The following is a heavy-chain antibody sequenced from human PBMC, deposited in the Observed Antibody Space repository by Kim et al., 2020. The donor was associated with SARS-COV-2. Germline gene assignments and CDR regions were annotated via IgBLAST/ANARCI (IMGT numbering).Heavy chain of an antibody. J-gene: IGHJ4*02. Sequence: GGSLRLSCAASGFTFSSYSMNWVRQAPGKGLEWVSYISSSSSTIYYADSVKGRFTISRDNAKNSLYLQMNSLRDEDTAVYYCARDRSSSGYYYFHYFDYWGQGTLVTVSS. CDR3: ARDRSSSGYYYFHYFDY. CDR1: GFTFSSYS. D-gene: IGHD3-22*01. CDR2: ISSSSSTI. V-gene: IGHV3-48*02.